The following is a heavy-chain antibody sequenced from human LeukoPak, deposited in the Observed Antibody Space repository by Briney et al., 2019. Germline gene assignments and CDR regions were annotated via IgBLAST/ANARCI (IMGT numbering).Heavy chain of an antibody. V-gene: IGHV1-69*04. CDR2: IIPILGIA. Sequence: EASVKVSCKASGGTFSSYAISWVRQAPGKGLEWMGRIIPILGIANYAQKFQGRVTITADKSTSTAYMELSSLRSEDTAVYYCARESGYSGYDAAYGMDTGGKGPTVTVSS. D-gene: IGHD5-12*01. CDR1: GGTFSSYA. CDR3: ARESGYSGYDAAYGMDT. J-gene: IGHJ6*04.